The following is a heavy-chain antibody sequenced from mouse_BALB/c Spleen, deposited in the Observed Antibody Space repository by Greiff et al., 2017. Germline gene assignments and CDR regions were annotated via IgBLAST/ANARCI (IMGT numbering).Heavy chain of an antibody. CDR2: ISSGGSYT. Sequence: EVQGVESGGDLVKPGGSLKLSCAASGFTFSSYGMSWVRQTPDKRLEWVATISSGGSYTYYPDSVKGRFTISRDNAKNTLYLQMSSLKSEDTAMYYCARHQTGTRFYYAMDYWGQGTSVTVSS. CDR3: ARHQTGTRFYYAMDY. J-gene: IGHJ4*01. D-gene: IGHD4-1*01. CDR1: GFTFSSYG. V-gene: IGHV5-6*01.